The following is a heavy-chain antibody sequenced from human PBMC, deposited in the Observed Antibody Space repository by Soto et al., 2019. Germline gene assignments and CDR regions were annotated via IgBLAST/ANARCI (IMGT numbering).Heavy chain of an antibody. D-gene: IGHD2-2*01. CDR3: ARGGGYCSSTSCHNWFDP. J-gene: IGHJ5*02. CDR2: IIPIFGTA. CDR1: GGTFSSYA. Sequence: SVKVSCKASGGTFSSYAISWVRQAPGQGLEWMGGIIPIFGTANYAQKFQGRVTITADESTSTAYMELSSLRSEDTAVYYCARGGGYCSSTSCHNWFDPRGQGTLVTVSS. V-gene: IGHV1-69*13.